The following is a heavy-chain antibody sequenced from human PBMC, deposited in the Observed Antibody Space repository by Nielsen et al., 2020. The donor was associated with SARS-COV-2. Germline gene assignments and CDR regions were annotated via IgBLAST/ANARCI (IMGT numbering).Heavy chain of an antibody. J-gene: IGHJ4*02. D-gene: IGHD2-15*01. CDR3: ARGYLTSWRYFDY. CDR1: GGPISSPYW. Sequence: SETLSLTCAVSGGPISSPYWWSWVRPSPGKGLEWIGEIYHSGTTNFNPSLKSRVNISVDKSKNHFSLTLSSVTAADTAVYFCARGYLTSWRYFDYWGQGILVTISS. CDR2: IYHSGTT. V-gene: IGHV4-4*02.